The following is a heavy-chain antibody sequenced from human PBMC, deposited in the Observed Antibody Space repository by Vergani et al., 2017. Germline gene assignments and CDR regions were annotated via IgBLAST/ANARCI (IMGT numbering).Heavy chain of an antibody. CDR1: GYNFIGYY. CDR2: INLKSGDT. Sequence: QVQLVQSGAEVKKPGASVKVSCKASGYNFIGYYIHWVRQAPGQGLEWMGWINLKSGDTKCAQKFQGRVTMTRDTSISTAYMELSSLRSDDTAVYYCAREGYSSSNGGRAFDVWGQGTRVTVSS. V-gene: IGHV1-2*02. CDR3: AREGYSSSNGGRAFDV. D-gene: IGHD6-19*01. J-gene: IGHJ3*01.